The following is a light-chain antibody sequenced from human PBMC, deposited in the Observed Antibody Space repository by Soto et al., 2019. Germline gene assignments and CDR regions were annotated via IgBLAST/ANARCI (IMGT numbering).Light chain of an antibody. CDR2: EVS. J-gene: IGLJ2*01. CDR3: QSYDRSLNGPVV. Sequence: QSALTQPASVSGSPGQSITISCTGTSSDVGGYNYVSWYQQHPGKAPKLMIYEVSNRPSGVSNRFSGSKSGNTASLAITGLQAEDEADYYCQSYDRSLNGPVVFGGGTKVTVL. V-gene: IGLV2-14*01. CDR1: SSDVGGYNY.